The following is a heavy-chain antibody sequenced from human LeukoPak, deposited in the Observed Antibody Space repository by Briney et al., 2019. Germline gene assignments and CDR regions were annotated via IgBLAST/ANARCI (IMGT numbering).Heavy chain of an antibody. D-gene: IGHD3-22*01. CDR3: ASTGGHSSGYYYPGY. Sequence: GGSLRLSCAASGFTFSSYAMSWVRQAPGKGLEWVSAISGSGGSTYYADSVKGRFTISRDNSKNTLYLQMNSLRAEDTTVYYCASTGGHSSGYYYPGYWGQGTLVTVSS. V-gene: IGHV3-23*01. CDR2: ISGSGGST. CDR1: GFTFSSYA. J-gene: IGHJ4*02.